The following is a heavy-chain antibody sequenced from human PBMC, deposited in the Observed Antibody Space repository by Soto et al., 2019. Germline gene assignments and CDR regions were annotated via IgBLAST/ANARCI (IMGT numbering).Heavy chain of an antibody. CDR2: ISYDGSNK. V-gene: IGHV3-30-3*01. J-gene: IGHJ4*02. Sequence: GGSLRLSCAASGFTFSSYAMHWVRQAPGKGLEWVAVISYDGSNKYYADSVKGRFTISRDNSKNTLYLQMNSLRAEDTAVYYCARGDYYDFWSGLNDYWGQGTLVTVSS. D-gene: IGHD3-3*01. CDR1: GFTFSSYA. CDR3: ARGDYYDFWSGLNDY.